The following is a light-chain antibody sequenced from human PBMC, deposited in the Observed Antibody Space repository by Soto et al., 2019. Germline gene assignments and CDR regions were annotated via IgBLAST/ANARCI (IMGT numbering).Light chain of an antibody. V-gene: IGKV1-5*03. CDR2: KAS. J-gene: IGKJ2*01. CDR1: QRTSGW. Sequence: ISLNKSHSTLPASFRDRIPITFRASQRTSGWLAWYQQKPGKAPKLLIYKASSLESGVPSRFSGSGSETEFTLTISSLQPDDSATYYCQQYNSLYTFGQGTMVDI. CDR3: QQYNSLYT.